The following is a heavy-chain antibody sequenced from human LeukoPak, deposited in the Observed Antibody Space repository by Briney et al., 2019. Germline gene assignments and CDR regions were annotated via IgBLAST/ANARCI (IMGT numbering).Heavy chain of an antibody. CDR2: IIPILGIA. Sequence: SVKVSCKASGGTFSSYAISWVRQAPGQGLEWMGRIIPILGIANYAQKFQGRITITADKSTSTAYMELSSLRSEDTAVYYCAREATTEGEDYWGQGTLVTVSS. V-gene: IGHV1-69*04. CDR3: AREATTEGEDY. J-gene: IGHJ4*02. CDR1: GGTFSSYA. D-gene: IGHD1-26*01.